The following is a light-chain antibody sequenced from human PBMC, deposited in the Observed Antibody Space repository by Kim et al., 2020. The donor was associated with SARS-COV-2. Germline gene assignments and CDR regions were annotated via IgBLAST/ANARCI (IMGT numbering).Light chain of an antibody. V-gene: IGKV3-15*01. CDR1: QSISSH. CDR2: MHP. J-gene: IGKJ4*01. CDR3: QQYYGWPLT. Sequence: EIVMTQSPATLSVSPGERATLSCRASQSISSHLAGTSRTLARLPGSSSMMHPPGPLVSQPGSVAVGLGQSFTLTISSLQSEDFAVYYCQQYYGWPLTFGGGTKVEI.